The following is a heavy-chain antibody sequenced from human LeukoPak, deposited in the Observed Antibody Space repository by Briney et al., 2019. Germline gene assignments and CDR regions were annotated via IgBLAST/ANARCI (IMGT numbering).Heavy chain of an antibody. CDR2: IYTSGST. CDR1: GNSISSSYY. CDR3: ARGTMVRGVIIRD. V-gene: IGHV4-4*07. Sequence: RPSETLSLTCAVTGNSISSSYYWSWIRQPAGKGLEWIGRIYTSGSTNYNPSLKSRVTMSVDTSKNQFSLKLSSVTAADTAVYYCARGTMVRGVIIRDWGQGTLVTVSS. J-gene: IGHJ4*02. D-gene: IGHD3-10*01.